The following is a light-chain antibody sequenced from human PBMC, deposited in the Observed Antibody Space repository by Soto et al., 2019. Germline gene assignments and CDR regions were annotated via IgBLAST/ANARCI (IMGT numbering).Light chain of an antibody. CDR3: QQYGSSYT. CDR1: QSVSSSY. CDR2: GAS. V-gene: IGKV3-20*01. J-gene: IGKJ2*01. Sequence: EIVLTQSPGTLSLSPGERATLSCRASQSVSSSYLAWYQQKPGQAPRLLIYGASSRATGIPDRFSGSGSGTYFTLTISRLEPEYFAVYYCQQYGSSYTFGQGTKLEIK.